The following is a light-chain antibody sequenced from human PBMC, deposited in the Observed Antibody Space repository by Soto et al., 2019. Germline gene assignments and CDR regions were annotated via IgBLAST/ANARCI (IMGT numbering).Light chain of an antibody. V-gene: IGKV3-20*01. J-gene: IGKJ5*01. CDR1: RSVSSN. CDR3: QQYGSSPAIT. Sequence: EIVLTQSPATLSVSPGESATLSCRASRSVSSNLAWYQQKPGQAPRLLIYGASSRATGIPDRFSGSGSGTDFTLTISRLEPEDFAVYYCQQYGSSPAITFGQGTRLEIK. CDR2: GAS.